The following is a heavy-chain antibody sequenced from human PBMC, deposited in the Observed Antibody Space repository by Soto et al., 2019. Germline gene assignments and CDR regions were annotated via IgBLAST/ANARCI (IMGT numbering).Heavy chain of an antibody. CDR2: IIPIFGTA. CDR3: AGYYYDSSGYYSVFDY. V-gene: IGHV1-69*01. Sequence: QVQLVQSGAEVKKPGSSVKVSCKASGGTFSSYAISWVRQAPGQGLEWMGGIIPIFGTANYAQQFQGRVTITADESTSTDYMELSSLRSEDTAVYYCAGYYYDSSGYYSVFDYWGQGTLVTVSS. J-gene: IGHJ4*02. CDR1: GGTFSSYA. D-gene: IGHD3-22*01.